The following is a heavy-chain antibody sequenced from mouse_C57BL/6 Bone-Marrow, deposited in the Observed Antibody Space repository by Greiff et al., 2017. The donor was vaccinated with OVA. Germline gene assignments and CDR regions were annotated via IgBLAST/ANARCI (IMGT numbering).Heavy chain of an antibody. D-gene: IGHD2-5*01. CDR1: GYTFTSYW. Sequence: QVQLQQPGAELVKPGASVKMSFKASGYTFTSYWITWVKQRPGQGLEWIGDIYPGSGSTNYNEKLKSKATLTVDTSSSTAYMQLSSLTSEDSAVYYCARQPPTIVSSFAYWGQGTLVTVSA. J-gene: IGHJ3*01. CDR2: IYPGSGST. V-gene: IGHV1-55*01. CDR3: ARQPPTIVSSFAY.